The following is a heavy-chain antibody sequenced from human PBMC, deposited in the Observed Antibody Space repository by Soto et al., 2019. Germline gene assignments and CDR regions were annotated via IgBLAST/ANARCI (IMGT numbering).Heavy chain of an antibody. J-gene: IGHJ6*02. V-gene: IGHV1-2*04. Sequence: TSVKVTCKDSGYTLTGNYMHWVRQAPGQGLEWMGWINPNSGGKNYAQKFQGWVTMTRDTSISTAYMELSRLRSDDTAVYYCARFFRIAAAGLDVWGQGTTVTVSS. CDR3: ARFFRIAAAGLDV. CDR2: INPNSGGK. CDR1: GYTLTGNY. D-gene: IGHD6-13*01.